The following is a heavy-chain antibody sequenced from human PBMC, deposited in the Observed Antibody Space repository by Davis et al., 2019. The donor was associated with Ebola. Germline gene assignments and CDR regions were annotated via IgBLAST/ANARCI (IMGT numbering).Heavy chain of an antibody. Sequence: AASVKVSCKASGGTLSSYAISWVRQATGQGLEWMGWMNPNSGNTGYAQKFQGRVTMTRNTSISTAYMELSSLRSEDTAVYYCARGGRWLVILPDHWGQGTLVTVSP. V-gene: IGHV1-8*01. CDR2: MNPNSGNT. D-gene: IGHD5-24*01. J-gene: IGHJ4*02. CDR3: ARGGRWLVILPDH. CDR1: GGTLSSYA.